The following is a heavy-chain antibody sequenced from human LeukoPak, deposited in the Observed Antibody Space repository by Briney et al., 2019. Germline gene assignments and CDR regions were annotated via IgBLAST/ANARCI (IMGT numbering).Heavy chain of an antibody. V-gene: IGHV4-61*05. Sequence: SETLSLTCTVSGGSISSSSYYWGWIRQPPGKGLEWIGYIYYSGSTNYNPSLKSRVTISVDTSKNQFSLKLSPVTAADTAVYYCARCRGYSSGWYDKWFDPWGQGTLVTVSS. CDR2: IYYSGST. CDR3: ARCRGYSSGWYDKWFDP. CDR1: GGSISSSSYY. J-gene: IGHJ5*02. D-gene: IGHD6-19*01.